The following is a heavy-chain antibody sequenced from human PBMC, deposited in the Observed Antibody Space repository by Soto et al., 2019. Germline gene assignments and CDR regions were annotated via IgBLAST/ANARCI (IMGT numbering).Heavy chain of an antibody. V-gene: IGHV3-11*01. D-gene: IGHD6-6*01. CDR1: GFTFSDSY. CDR2: ISRGGNTI. J-gene: IGHJ4*02. Sequence: GGSLRLSCAASGFTFSDSYMNWIRQAPGKGLEWVSYISRGGNTIYYADSVKGRFTISRDNAKNSLYLQMNSPRAEDTAVYYCATGSSRFDYWGQGTLVTVSS. CDR3: ATGSSRFDY.